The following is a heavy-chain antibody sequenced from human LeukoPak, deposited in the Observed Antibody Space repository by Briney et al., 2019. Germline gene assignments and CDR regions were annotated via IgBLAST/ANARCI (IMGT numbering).Heavy chain of an antibody. CDR1: GFSFSNYY. CDR3: ARLETSGPRRFDH. Sequence: GGSLRLSCAASGFSFSNYYMGWVRQTPAKEREWVSNIYTDDSPHYADSMKGRFTISRDNSRNTVYLQMNNLRVEDTAVYFCARLETSGPRRFDHWGQGTLVTVSS. D-gene: IGHD6-6*01. CDR2: IYTDDSP. V-gene: IGHV3-53*01. J-gene: IGHJ4*02.